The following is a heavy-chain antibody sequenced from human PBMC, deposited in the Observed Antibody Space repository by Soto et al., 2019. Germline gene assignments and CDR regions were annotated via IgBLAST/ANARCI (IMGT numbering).Heavy chain of an antibody. CDR3: ARLYTYGYYYFDF. CDR2: IYYSGST. D-gene: IGHD5-18*01. V-gene: IGHV4-31*03. Sequence: SETLSLTCTVSGDSISRGDYYWTWIRRHPGRGLEWIGYIYYSGSTLYNPSLQSRVTLSVDTSKNQVSLKLNSVTAADTAMYYCARLYTYGYYYFDFWGQGTQVTVSS. J-gene: IGHJ4*02. CDR1: GDSISRGDYY.